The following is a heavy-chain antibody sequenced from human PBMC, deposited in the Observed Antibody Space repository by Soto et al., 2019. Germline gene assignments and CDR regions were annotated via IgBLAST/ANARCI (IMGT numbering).Heavy chain of an antibody. Sequence: QVQLVQSESEVKKPGSSVRVSCKTSGGTFNTQPINWVRQAPGQGLEWMGGFVPILDTPYYAQKFQGRVTITADESTSTMYMELTSLTSDDTAVYYCAAPHPWSGYVFDYWGQGTLVTVSP. J-gene: IGHJ4*02. D-gene: IGHD3-3*01. V-gene: IGHV1-69*12. CDR1: GGTFNTQP. CDR2: FVPILDTP. CDR3: AAPHPWSGYVFDY.